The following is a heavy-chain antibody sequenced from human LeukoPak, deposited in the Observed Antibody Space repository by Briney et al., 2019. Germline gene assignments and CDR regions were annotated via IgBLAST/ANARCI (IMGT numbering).Heavy chain of an antibody. D-gene: IGHD4-23*01. CDR2: ISSSSSYI. Sequence: PGGSLRLSCAASGFTFSSYSMNWVRQAPGKGLEWVSSISSSSSYIYYADSVKGRFTISRDNAKNSLYLQMNSLRAEDTAVYYCARVSTVVTQFFDYWGQGTLVTVSS. CDR3: ARVSTVVTQFFDY. V-gene: IGHV3-21*01. J-gene: IGHJ4*02. CDR1: GFTFSSYS.